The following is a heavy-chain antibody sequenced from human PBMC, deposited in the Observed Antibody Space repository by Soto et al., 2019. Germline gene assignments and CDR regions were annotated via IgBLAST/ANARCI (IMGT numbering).Heavy chain of an antibody. CDR2: ISGSGGST. Sequence: GGSLRLSCAASGFTFSSYAMSWVRQAPGKGLEWVSAISGSGGSTYYADSVKGRFTISRDNSKNTLYLQMNSLRAEDTAVYYCAKAGYYDFWSGYSRSDGYYYMDVWGKGTTVTVSS. CDR1: GFTFSSYA. V-gene: IGHV3-23*01. J-gene: IGHJ6*03. D-gene: IGHD3-3*01. CDR3: AKAGYYDFWSGYSRSDGYYYMDV.